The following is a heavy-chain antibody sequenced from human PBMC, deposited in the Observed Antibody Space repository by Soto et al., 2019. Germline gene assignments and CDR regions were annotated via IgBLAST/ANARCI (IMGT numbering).Heavy chain of an antibody. J-gene: IGHJ4*02. Sequence: PSETLSLTCAVYGGSFSGYYWSWIRQPPGKGLEWIGEINHSGSTNYNPSPKSRVTISVDTSKNQFSLKLSSVTAADTAVYYCAVVVVAASGFRDDYWGQGTLVTVSS. V-gene: IGHV4-34*01. CDR3: AVVVVAASGFRDDY. D-gene: IGHD2-15*01. CDR2: INHSGST. CDR1: GGSFSGYY.